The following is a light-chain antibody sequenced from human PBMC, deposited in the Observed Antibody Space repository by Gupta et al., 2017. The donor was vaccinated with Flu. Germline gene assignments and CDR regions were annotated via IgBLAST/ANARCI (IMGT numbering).Light chain of an antibody. V-gene: IGLV2-8*01. CDR3: CSYGVNDV. CDR2: EVS. J-gene: IGLJ1*01. CDR1: SSDIGGNNY. Sequence: GQSVAISCTGTSSDIGGNNYVSWYQQHPGKAPKLVIYEVSKRPSGVPDRFSGSKPGNTASLTVSGLRAEDEADYYCCSYGVNDVFGTGTKVTVL.